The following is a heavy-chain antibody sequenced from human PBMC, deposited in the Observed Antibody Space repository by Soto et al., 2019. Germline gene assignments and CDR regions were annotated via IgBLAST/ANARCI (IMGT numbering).Heavy chain of an antibody. CDR1: GGTFGNSA. CDR3: ARDNDRLQLGGNYYYAIDV. Sequence: QVQLVQSGAEVKKPGSSVTVSCKASGGTFGNSAISWVRQAPGQGLEWMGGIIPTFPTPDYAQKFQGRVTLTANESTSTAYMEMTSLRSEDTSVYYCARDNDRLQLGGNYYYAIDVWGQGTTVTVSS. V-gene: IGHV1-69*12. CDR2: IIPTFPTP. J-gene: IGHJ6*02. D-gene: IGHD5-12*01.